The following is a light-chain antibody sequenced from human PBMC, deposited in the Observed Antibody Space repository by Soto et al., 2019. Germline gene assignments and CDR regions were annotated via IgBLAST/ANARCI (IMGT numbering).Light chain of an antibody. J-gene: IGLJ1*01. CDR1: RSNIGANYD. CDR2: SNN. V-gene: IGLV1-40*01. CDR3: QSYDTGLSGYV. Sequence: SVLTQPPAVSGAPGQRVTISCTGSRSNIGANYDVNWYQQIPGTAPKLLIYSNNNRPSGVPDRFSGSKSGTSASLAIIGLQAEDEADYYCQSYDTGLSGYVFAPATKVTVL.